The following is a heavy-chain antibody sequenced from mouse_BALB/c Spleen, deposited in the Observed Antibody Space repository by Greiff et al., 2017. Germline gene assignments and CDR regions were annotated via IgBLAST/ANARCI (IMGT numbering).Heavy chain of an antibody. V-gene: IGHV2-9*02. CDR3: AREERWLLRAWFAY. CDR2: IWAGGST. Sequence: QVQLKESGPGLVAPSQTLSISCTVSGFSLTSYGVHWVRQPPGKGLEWLGAIWAGGSTNYNSALMSRLSISKDNAKSQVFLKMNSLQTDDTAMYYCAREERWLLRAWFAYWGQGTLVTVSA. D-gene: IGHD2-3*01. J-gene: IGHJ3*01. CDR1: GFSLTSYG.